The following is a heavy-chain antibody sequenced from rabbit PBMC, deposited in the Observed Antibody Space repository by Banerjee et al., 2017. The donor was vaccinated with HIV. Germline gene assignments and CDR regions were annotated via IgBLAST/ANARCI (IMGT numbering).Heavy chain of an antibody. CDR2: IRAGVSGAT. Sequence: QEQLEESGGDLVKPEGSLTLTCTASGFSFNNNYVMCWVRQAPGKGLEWIACIRAGVSGATASASWAKGRFTISKASWTTVTLQMTSLTAADTASYFCARDLAGVIGWNFNLWGPGTLVTVS. CDR3: ARDLAGVIGWNFNL. V-gene: IGHV1S45*01. CDR1: GFSFNNNYV. D-gene: IGHD4-1*01. J-gene: IGHJ4*01.